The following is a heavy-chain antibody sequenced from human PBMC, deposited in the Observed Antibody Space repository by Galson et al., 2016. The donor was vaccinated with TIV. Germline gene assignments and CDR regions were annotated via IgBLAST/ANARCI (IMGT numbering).Heavy chain of an antibody. CDR1: GYNFTNYW. D-gene: IGHD4-17*01. CDR2: IDPEDSYT. CDR3: ATPHYGDGDY. Sequence: QSGAEVKKPGESLRISCKTSGYNFTNYWIIWVRQMPGRGLEWVGRIDPEDSYTEYSPSFQGHVTISTDKSIGTSYLQWSSLKASDTTIYYCATPHYGDGDYWGLGTLVTVSS. J-gene: IGHJ4*02. V-gene: IGHV5-10-1*01.